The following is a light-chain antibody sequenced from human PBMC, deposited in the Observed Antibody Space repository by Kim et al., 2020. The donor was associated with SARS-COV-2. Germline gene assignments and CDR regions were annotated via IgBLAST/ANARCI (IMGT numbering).Light chain of an antibody. CDR2: GTS. Sequence: SVTSNLAWYQPKPGLAPKLLIYGTSTRATGIPARFRGSGSGTEFTLTISSLQSEDFAVYYCQQYYNRWTFGPVTKVEIK. J-gene: IGKJ1*01. CDR1: SVTSN. CDR3: QQYYNRWT. V-gene: IGKV3D-15*01.